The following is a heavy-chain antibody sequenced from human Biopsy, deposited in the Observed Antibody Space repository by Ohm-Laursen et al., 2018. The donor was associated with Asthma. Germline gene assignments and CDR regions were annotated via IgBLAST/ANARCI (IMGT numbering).Heavy chain of an antibody. D-gene: IGHD3-22*01. CDR1: GFAVSRDY. CDR2: IYSGGTS. Sequence: SLRLSCTASGFAVSRDYMFWVRQAPGKGLEWASVIYSGGTSHTADSVRGRFTISRDYSKNTLYLQMHSLRAEDTAVYYCARGDSSNWSHYYFDYWGQGTPVTVSS. J-gene: IGHJ4*02. CDR3: ARGDSSNWSHYYFDY. V-gene: IGHV3-53*01.